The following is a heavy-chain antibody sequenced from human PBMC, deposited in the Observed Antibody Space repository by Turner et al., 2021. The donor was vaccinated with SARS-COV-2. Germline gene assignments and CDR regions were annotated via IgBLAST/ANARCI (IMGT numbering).Heavy chain of an antibody. CDR1: GFTFSSYS. V-gene: IGHV3-21*01. Sequence: EVQLVESGGGLVKPGGSLRLSCAASGFTFSSYSMNWVRHAPVKGLEWVSSITSSDTYYADSVKGRFTISRDNAKNSLYLQMNSLRAEDTAVYYCVRDKDSSDYYYWGQGTLVTVSS. CDR3: VRDKDSSDYYY. D-gene: IGHD3-22*01. CDR2: ITSSDT. J-gene: IGHJ4*02.